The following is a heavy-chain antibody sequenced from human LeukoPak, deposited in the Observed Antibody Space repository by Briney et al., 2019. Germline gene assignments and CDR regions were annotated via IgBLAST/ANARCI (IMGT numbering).Heavy chain of an antibody. CDR2: IYYSGST. D-gene: IGHD6-19*01. V-gene: IGHV4-31*03. J-gene: IGHJ5*02. Sequence: SETLSPTCTVSGGSISSGNYYWSWIRQHPGKGLEWIGYIYYSGSTYYNPSLESRVTILVDTSKNQFSLKLSSVTAADTAVYYCARGLSIAVAGYNWFDPWGQGTLVTVSS. CDR3: ARGLSIAVAGYNWFDP. CDR1: GGSISSGNYY.